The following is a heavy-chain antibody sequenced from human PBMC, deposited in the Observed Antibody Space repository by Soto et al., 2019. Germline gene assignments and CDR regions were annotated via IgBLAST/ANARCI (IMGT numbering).Heavy chain of an antibody. CDR1: GFTFSSYG. D-gene: IGHD5-18*01. J-gene: IGHJ6*02. Sequence: QVQLVESGGGVVQPGRSLRLSCAASGFTFSSYGMHWVRQAPGKGLEWVAVISYDGSNKYYADSVKGRFTISRDNSKTTLYLQMNSLRAEDTAVYYCAKAALIQLWSYGMDVWGQGTTVTVSS. CDR2: ISYDGSNK. V-gene: IGHV3-30*18. CDR3: AKAALIQLWSYGMDV.